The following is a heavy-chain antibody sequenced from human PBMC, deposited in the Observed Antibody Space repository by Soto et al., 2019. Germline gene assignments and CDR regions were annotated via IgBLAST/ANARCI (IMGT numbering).Heavy chain of an antibody. V-gene: IGHV1-69*06. CDR1: GGTFNNYA. Sequence: QLQLVQSGAEVKKPGSSVKVSCKASGGTFNNYAISWERQAPGQGLAWKGGVIPLFGTANYAKKFEGRVTITADKYTDTASMELSSLKSEDTAVYYCATLIGDGYSGTYALDYWGQGTLVTVSP. CDR3: ATLIGDGYSGTYALDY. J-gene: IGHJ4*02. CDR2: VIPLFGTA. D-gene: IGHD1-26*01.